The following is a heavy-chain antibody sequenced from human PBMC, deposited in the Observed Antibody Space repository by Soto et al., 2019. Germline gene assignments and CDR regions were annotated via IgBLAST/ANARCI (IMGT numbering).Heavy chain of an antibody. CDR1: GVSFSGYY. Sequence: SETLSLTCAVYGVSFSGYYWSWIRQPPGKGLEWIGEINHSGSTNYNPSLKSRVTISVDTSKNQFSLKLSSVTAADTAVYYCARLNTGTSVAQDYYYYGMDVWGQGTTVTVSS. D-gene: IGHD1-1*01. V-gene: IGHV4-34*01. CDR2: INHSGST. J-gene: IGHJ6*02. CDR3: ARLNTGTSVAQDYYYYGMDV.